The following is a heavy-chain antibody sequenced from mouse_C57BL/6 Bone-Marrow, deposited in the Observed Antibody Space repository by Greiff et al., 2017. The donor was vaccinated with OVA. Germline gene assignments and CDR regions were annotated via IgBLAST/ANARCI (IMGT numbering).Heavy chain of an antibody. V-gene: IGHV5-4*03. D-gene: IGHD4-1*01. CDR3: ARGANWAWFAY. CDR2: ISDGGSYT. CDR1: GFTFSSYA. J-gene: IGHJ3*01. Sequence: EVKLQESGGGLVKPGGSPKLSCAASGFTFSSYAMSWVRQTPEKRLEWVATISDGGSYTYYPDNVKGRFTISRDNAKNNLYLQMSHLKSEDTAMYYCARGANWAWFAYWGQGTLVTVSA.